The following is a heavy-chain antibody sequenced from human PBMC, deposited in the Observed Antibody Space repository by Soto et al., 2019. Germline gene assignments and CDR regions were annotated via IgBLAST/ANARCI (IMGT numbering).Heavy chain of an antibody. CDR1: GFSFIKYA. J-gene: IGHJ4*02. D-gene: IGHD2-21*02. CDR2: ITGSGGTI. Sequence: PGGSLRLSCAASGFSFIKYAMIWVRQAPGKGQEWVSGITGSGGTIEYAASVKGRFTISRDNSKNTVDLQMNSLRAEDTAMYYCAKDAVPGDGLWLVADWGQGTLVTVSS. CDR3: AKDAVPGDGLWLVAD. V-gene: IGHV3-23*01.